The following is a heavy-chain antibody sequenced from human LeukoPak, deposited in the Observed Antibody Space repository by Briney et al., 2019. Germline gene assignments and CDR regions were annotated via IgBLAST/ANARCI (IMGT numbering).Heavy chain of an antibody. D-gene: IGHD2-2*01. V-gene: IGHV1-18*01. CDR2: NSAYNGNT. CDR1: GYTFTSYG. Sequence: GASVKASCKASGYTFTSYGISWVRQAPGQGLEWMGWNSAYNGNTNYAQKLQGRVTMTTDTSTSTAYMELRSLRSDDTAVYYCARVVIVPAQWYFDLWGCGTLVTVSS. CDR3: ARVVIVPAQWYFDL. J-gene: IGHJ2*01.